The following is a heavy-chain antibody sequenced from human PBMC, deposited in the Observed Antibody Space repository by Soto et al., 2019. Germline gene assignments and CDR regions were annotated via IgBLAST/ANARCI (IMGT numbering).Heavy chain of an antibody. V-gene: IGHV3-30-3*01. Sequence: QVQLVESGGGLVQPGRSLRLSCAASGFTFSSYAMHWVRQAPGKGLEWVSDISYDGSNKYYADSVKGRFTISRDNSKNTMYLQMNRLRAEDTLVYYCASVRGRRGYTYGFYVGGMDVWGQGTTVTVSS. D-gene: IGHD5-18*01. CDR1: GFTFSSYA. CDR3: ASVRGRRGYTYGFYVGGMDV. J-gene: IGHJ6*02. CDR2: ISYDGSNK.